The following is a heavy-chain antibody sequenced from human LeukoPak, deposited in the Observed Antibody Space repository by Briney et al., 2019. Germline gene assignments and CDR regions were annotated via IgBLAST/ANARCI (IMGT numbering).Heavy chain of an antibody. D-gene: IGHD6-13*01. Sequence: LSLTCAVSGGSISSGGYSWSWVRQAPGKGLECVANIKQDGSEKYYVDSVKGRFTISRDNAKNSLYLQMNSLRAEDTAVYYCARLRAAVEDYWGQGTLVTVSS. CDR3: ARLRAAVEDY. CDR2: IKQDGSEK. V-gene: IGHV3-7*04. CDR1: GGSISSGGYS. J-gene: IGHJ4*02.